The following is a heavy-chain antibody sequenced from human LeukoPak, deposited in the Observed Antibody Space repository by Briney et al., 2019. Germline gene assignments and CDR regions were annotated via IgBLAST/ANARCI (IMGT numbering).Heavy chain of an antibody. CDR2: ISGGGGST. CDR1: GFTFSSYA. J-gene: IGHJ4*02. D-gene: IGHD3-22*01. Sequence: GGSLRLSCAASGFTFSSYAMNWVRQAPGKGLEWVSTISGGGGSTYYAASMQGRLTISRDNSKSTLYLQMSSLRAEDTAVYFCAKRGVVIRVILVGFHKEAYYFDSWGQGALVTVSS. CDR3: AKRGVVIRVILVGFHKEAYYFDS. V-gene: IGHV3-23*01.